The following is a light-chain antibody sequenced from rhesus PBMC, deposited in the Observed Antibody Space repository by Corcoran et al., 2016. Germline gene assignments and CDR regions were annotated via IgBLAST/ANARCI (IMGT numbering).Light chain of an antibody. CDR2: KAS. J-gene: IGKJ3*01. CDR3: QQYSSRPFT. CDR1: QGISSW. Sequence: DIQMTQSPSSLSASVGDTVTITCRASQGISSWLAWYQQKPGKAPKLLIYKASSLQSGVPSRFSGIGSVTDFTLTISSLQSEDFATYYCQQYSSRPFTFGPGTKLDIK. V-gene: IGKV1-22*01.